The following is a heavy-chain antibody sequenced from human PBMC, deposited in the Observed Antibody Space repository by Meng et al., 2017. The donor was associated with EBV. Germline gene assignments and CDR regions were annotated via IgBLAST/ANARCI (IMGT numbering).Heavy chain of an antibody. D-gene: IGHD2-21*02. V-gene: IGHV3-11*01. CDR2: ISSSGSTI. CDR1: GFTFSDYY. J-gene: IGHJ4*02. CDR3: ARRVVTGGFFDY. Sequence: QVPVVESGGRFVNPGGSLRLSCAASGFTFSDYYMSWIRQAPGKGLEWVSYISSSGSTIYYADSVKGRFTISRDNAKNSLYLQMNSLRAEDTAVYYCARRVVTGGFFDYWGQGTLVTVSS.